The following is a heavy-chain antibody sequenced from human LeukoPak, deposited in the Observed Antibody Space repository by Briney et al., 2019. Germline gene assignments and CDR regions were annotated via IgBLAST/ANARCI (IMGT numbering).Heavy chain of an antibody. D-gene: IGHD3-16*02. Sequence: SETLSLTCAVYGGSFSGYYWSWIRQPPGKGLEWIGEINHSGSTNYNPSLKSRVTISVDTSKNQFSLKLSSVTAADTAVYYCARVSHRYTGDYWGQGTLVTVPS. CDR3: ARVSHRYTGDY. V-gene: IGHV4-34*01. J-gene: IGHJ4*02. CDR2: INHSGST. CDR1: GGSFSGYY.